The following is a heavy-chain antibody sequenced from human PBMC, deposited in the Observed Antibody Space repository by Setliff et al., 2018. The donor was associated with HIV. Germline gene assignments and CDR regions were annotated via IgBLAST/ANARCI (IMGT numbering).Heavy chain of an antibody. CDR3: ENWF. CDR2: ISFDGSDK. Sequence: GGSLRLSCAASGFTFSSYWMSWVRQAPGKGLEWAASISFDGSDKYYADSVKGRFTISRDNSKNSLYLQMSSLRDEDTELSFRENWF. CDR1: GFTFSSYW. D-gene: IGHD3-10*01. V-gene: IGHV3-30-3*01. J-gene: IGHJ5*01.